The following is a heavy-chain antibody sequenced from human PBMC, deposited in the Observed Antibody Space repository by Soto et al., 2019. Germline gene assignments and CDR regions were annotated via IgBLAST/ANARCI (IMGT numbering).Heavy chain of an antibody. V-gene: IGHV3-30*03. CDR1: GFTFSNYG. Sequence: QPGGSLRLSCAASGFTFSNYGMHWVRQAPGKGLEWVAVISYDGSNEYYADSVKGRFTISRDNFKNTLYLQMNSLRAEDTAVYHCAGAEAYSPHYYFHYYAMDVWGQGTTVTVSS. CDR3: AGAEAYSPHYYFHYYAMDV. J-gene: IGHJ6*02. CDR2: ISYDGSNE. D-gene: IGHD6-13*01.